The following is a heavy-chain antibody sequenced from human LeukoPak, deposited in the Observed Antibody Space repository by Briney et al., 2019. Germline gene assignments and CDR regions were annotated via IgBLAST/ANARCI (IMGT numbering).Heavy chain of an antibody. Sequence: PSETLSLTCTVSGDSISSSSYSWGWIRQPPGKGLEWIGSIYYSGSTYFNPSLKSRVTISVDTSKNQFSLKLSSVTAADTAVYYCARAGKSQKGGNSNLYALDIWGQGTMVTVSS. CDR1: GDSISSSSYS. J-gene: IGHJ3*02. D-gene: IGHD4-23*01. V-gene: IGHV4-39*07. CDR3: ARAGKSQKGGNSNLYALDI. CDR2: IYYSGST.